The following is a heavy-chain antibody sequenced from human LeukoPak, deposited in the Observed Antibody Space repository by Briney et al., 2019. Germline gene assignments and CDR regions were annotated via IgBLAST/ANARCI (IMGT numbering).Heavy chain of an antibody. CDR3: ARGGLGGNAFDI. CDR2: IKQDGSEK. J-gene: IGHJ3*02. Sequence: GGSLRLSCAASGFTFSSYWMSWVRQAPGKGLEWVANIKQDGSEKYYVDSVKGRFTISRDNSKNTLYLQMNSLRAEDTAVYYCARGGLGGNAFDIWGQGTMVTVSS. V-gene: IGHV3-7*01. CDR1: GFTFSSYW. D-gene: IGHD3-16*01.